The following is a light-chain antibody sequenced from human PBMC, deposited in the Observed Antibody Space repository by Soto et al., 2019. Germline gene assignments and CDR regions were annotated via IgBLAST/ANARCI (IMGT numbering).Light chain of an antibody. CDR1: RIITGY. V-gene: IGKV1-39*01. J-gene: IGKJ1*01. Sequence: DVQLTQSPSSLSASLGDRVTITCRASRIITGYLNWYQRKPGKAPELLIYAASDLEAGVPSRFTGRESGTEFTLTIASLQLEDFGTYYCQQSYSTPGTFGQGTRV. CDR3: QQSYSTPGT. CDR2: AAS.